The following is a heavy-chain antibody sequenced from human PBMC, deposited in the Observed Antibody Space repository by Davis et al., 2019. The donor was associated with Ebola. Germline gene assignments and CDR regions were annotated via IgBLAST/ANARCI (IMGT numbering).Heavy chain of an antibody. CDR3: TTWIVVVVHYMDV. D-gene: IGHD2-15*01. CDR1: GFTFSNAW. J-gene: IGHJ6*03. Sequence: GESLKISCAASGFTFSNAWLNWVRQAPGKGLEWVGRIKSKADGGTTDYAAPVQGRFIISRDDSKNTLDLQMNSLKTEDTAVYYCTTWIVVVVHYMDVWGKGTTVTVSS. V-gene: IGHV3-15*01. CDR2: IKSKADGGTT.